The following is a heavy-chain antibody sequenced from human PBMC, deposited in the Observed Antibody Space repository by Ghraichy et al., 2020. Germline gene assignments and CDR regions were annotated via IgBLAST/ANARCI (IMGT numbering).Heavy chain of an antibody. J-gene: IGHJ6*02. D-gene: IGHD2-15*01. CDR1: GFTFDNHA. CDR2: ISGDGVNT. CDR3: AKGSFCTGGSCYAETGEYYGVDV. V-gene: IGHV3-43*02. Sequence: LSLTCEVSGFTFDNHAMHWVRQVPGKGLEWVSLISGDGVNTYYGDSVKGRFTISRDNNKNSLFLQRNRLTTEDTALYYCAKGSFCTGGSCYAETGEYYGVDVWGQGTTVTVSS.